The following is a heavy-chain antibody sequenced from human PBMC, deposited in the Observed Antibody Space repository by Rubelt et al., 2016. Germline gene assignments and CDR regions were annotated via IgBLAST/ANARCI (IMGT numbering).Heavy chain of an antibody. CDR1: GGTFSNYA. Sequence: QVQLVQSGAEVKRPGSSVKVSCKASGGTFSNYAFSWVRQAPGQGLEWMGRIIPILGIANYAQKFQGRGTITADKSTSTAYMELSSLRSEDTAVYYCARDQKHDYELVGWGQGTLVTVSS. D-gene: IGHD4-17*01. J-gene: IGHJ4*02. CDR3: ARDQKHDYELVG. V-gene: IGHV1-69*04. CDR2: IIPILGIA.